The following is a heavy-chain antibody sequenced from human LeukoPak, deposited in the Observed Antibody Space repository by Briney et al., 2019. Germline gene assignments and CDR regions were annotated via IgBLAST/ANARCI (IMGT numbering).Heavy chain of an antibody. V-gene: IGHV3-21*01. Sequence: PGGSLRLSCAASGFTFSSYSMNWVRQAPGKGLEWVSSISSSSSYIYYADSVKGRFTISRDNAKNSLYLQMNSLRAEDTAVYYCARDPTVTTRDGPYYFDYWGQGTLVTVSS. CDR1: GFTFSSYS. D-gene: IGHD4-17*01. CDR3: ARDPTVTTRDGPYYFDY. CDR2: ISSSSSYI. J-gene: IGHJ4*02.